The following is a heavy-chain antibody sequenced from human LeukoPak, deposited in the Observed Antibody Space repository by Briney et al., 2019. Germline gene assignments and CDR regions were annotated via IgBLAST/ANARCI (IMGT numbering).Heavy chain of an antibody. CDR1: GGSISSGVYY. Sequence: SQTLSLTCTVSGGSISSGVYYWSWVRQHPGKGLEWIGYIYYSGSTYSNPSLKSRLTMSVDISKNQFSLKLSSVTAADTAVYYCARGVKGLRGAFDIWGQGTMVTVSS. J-gene: IGHJ3*02. CDR2: IYYSGST. CDR3: ARGVKGLRGAFDI. V-gene: IGHV4-31*03. D-gene: IGHD3-10*01.